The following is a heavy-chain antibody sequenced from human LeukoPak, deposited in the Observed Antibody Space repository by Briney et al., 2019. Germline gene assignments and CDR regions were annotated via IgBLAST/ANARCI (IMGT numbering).Heavy chain of an antibody. D-gene: IGHD2-8*01. CDR1: GASMSSDGYY. Sequence: PSQTLSLTCNVSGASMSSDGYYWNWIRPPDGQELVWFGRIYSGGSTNYNPSLKSRVTLSVDTSKNRLSLKLSYVTAADTAVYYCASAGHCANGVCRNWFGPWGQGILVTVSS. J-gene: IGHJ5*02. CDR2: IYSGGST. CDR3: ASAGHCANGVCRNWFGP. V-gene: IGHV4-61*02.